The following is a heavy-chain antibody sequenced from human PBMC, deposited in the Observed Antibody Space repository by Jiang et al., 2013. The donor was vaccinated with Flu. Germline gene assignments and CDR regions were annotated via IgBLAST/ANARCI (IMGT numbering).Heavy chain of an antibody. CDR3: ATYCSGGSCYSGGDY. J-gene: IGHJ4*02. Sequence: SGAEVKKPGASVKVSCKASGYTFTSYYMHWVRQAPGQGLEWMGIINPSGGSTSYAQKFQGRVTMTRDTSTSTVYMELSSLRSEDTAVYYCATYCSGGSCYSGGDYWGQGTLVTVSS. V-gene: IGHV1-46*03. CDR2: INPSGGST. CDR1: GYTFTSYY. D-gene: IGHD2-15*01.